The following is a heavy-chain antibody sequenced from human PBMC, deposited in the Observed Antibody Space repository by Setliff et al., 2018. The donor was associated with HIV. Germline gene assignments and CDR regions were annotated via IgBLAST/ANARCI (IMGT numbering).Heavy chain of an antibody. V-gene: IGHV1-18*01. CDR3: AREAAAGTRYFQH. J-gene: IGHJ1*01. CDR1: GYTFTSYG. CDR2: ISAYNGNT. D-gene: IGHD6-13*01. Sequence: ASVKVSCKASGYTFTSYGISWVRQAPGQGREWMGWISAYNGNTNYAQKLQGRVTMTTDTSTSTAYMELRSLRCDDAAVYYCAREAAAGTRYFQHWGQGPLVTVSS.